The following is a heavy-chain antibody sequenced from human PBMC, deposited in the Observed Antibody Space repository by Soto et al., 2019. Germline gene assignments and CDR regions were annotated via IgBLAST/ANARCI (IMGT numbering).Heavy chain of an antibody. CDR2: LYGSWST. D-gene: IGHD4-17*01. CDR1: GASTSSYD. J-gene: IGHJ6*02. V-gene: IGHV4-4*07. Sequence: QVQLQESGPGLVKPSETLSLTCTVSGASTSSYDWSWIRQPAGKGLEWIGRLYGSWSTNYKPSLASRVTMSVDTSKNQFSLKVNSVTAADTAVYYCARATTAAGRGMDVWDQGTTVTVSS. CDR3: ARATTAAGRGMDV.